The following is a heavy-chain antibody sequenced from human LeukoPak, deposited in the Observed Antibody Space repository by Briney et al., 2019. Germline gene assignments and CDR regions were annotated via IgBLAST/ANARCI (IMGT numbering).Heavy chain of an antibody. J-gene: IGHJ4*02. CDR3: ARSHSYYDILTGPDY. V-gene: IGHV1-18*01. CDR2: ISAYNGNT. Sequence: ASVKVSCKASGYTFSSYGISWVRQAPGQGLEWMGWISAYNGNTNYAQKLQGRVTMTTDTSTSTAYMELRSLRSDDTAVYYCARSHSYYDILTGPDYWGQGTLVTVSS. CDR1: GYTFSSYG. D-gene: IGHD3-9*01.